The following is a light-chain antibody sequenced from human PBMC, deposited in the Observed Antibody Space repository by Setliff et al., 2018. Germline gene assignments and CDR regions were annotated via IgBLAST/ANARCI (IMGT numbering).Light chain of an antibody. J-gene: IGLJ1*01. CDR3: GSYTSINTLLYI. Sequence: QSALTQPASVSGSPGQSITISCTGTSGDVGGYDYVSWYQQHPGKAPKLMIYDVSNRPSGVSNRFSGSKSGNTASLTISGLRAEDEADYYCGSYTSINTLLYIFGTGTKVT. V-gene: IGLV2-14*01. CDR1: SGDVGGYDY. CDR2: DVS.